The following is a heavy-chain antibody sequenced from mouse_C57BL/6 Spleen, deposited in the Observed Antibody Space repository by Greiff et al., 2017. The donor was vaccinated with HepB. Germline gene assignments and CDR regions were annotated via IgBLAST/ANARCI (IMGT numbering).Heavy chain of an antibody. CDR3: ARSRNDGYGAWFAY. V-gene: IGHV1-20*01. Sequence: VQLKQSGPELVKPGDSVKISCKASGYSFTGYFMNWVMQSHGKSLEWIGRINPYNGDTFYNQKFKGKATLTVDKSSSTAHMELRSLTSEDSAVYYCARSRNDGYGAWFAYWGQGTLVTVSA. D-gene: IGHD2-3*01. CDR2: INPYNGDT. CDR1: GYSFTGYF. J-gene: IGHJ3*01.